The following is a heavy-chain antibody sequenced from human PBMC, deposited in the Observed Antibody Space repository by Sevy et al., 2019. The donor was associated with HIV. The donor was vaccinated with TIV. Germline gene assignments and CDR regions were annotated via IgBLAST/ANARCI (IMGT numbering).Heavy chain of an antibody. CDR3: ARSLLYGDYGWRDAFDI. CDR1: GFTFSSYW. Sequence: GGSLRLSCAASGFTFSSYWMSWVRQAPGKGLEWVANIKQDGSEKYYVDSVKGGFAISRDNAKNSLYLQMNSLRAEDTAVYYCARSLLYGDYGWRDAFDIWGQGTMVTVSS. V-gene: IGHV3-7*03. D-gene: IGHD4-17*01. CDR2: IKQDGSEK. J-gene: IGHJ3*02.